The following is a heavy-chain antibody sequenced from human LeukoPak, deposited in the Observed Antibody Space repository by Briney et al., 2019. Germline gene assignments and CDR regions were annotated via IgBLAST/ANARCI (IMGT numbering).Heavy chain of an antibody. CDR3: ARYDARYGMDV. CDR2: ITSTSTYI. CDR1: GFTFSTYT. Sequence: PGGSLRLSCAASGFTFSTYTMKWVRQAPGKGLEWVSSITSTSTYIYYADSVKGRFTISRDNAKNSLFLQMNSLRAEDTAVYYCARYDARYGMDVWGQGTTVTVSS. V-gene: IGHV3-21*01. D-gene: IGHD1-1*01. J-gene: IGHJ6*02.